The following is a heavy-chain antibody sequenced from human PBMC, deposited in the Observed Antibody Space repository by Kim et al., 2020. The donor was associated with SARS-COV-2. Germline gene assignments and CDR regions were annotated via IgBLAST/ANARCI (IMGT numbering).Heavy chain of an antibody. Sequence: GESLKISCKGSGYSFTSYWIGWVRQMPGKGLEWMGIIYPGDSDTRYSPSFQGQVTISADKSISTAYLQWSSLKASDTAMYYCARHGVVAAGGYYYGMDVWGQGTTVTVSS. CDR2: IYPGDSDT. V-gene: IGHV5-51*01. D-gene: IGHD2-15*01. J-gene: IGHJ6*02. CDR1: GYSFTSYW. CDR3: ARHGVVAAGGYYYGMDV.